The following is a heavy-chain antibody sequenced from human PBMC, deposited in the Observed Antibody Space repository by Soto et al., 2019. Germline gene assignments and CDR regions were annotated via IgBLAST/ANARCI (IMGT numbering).Heavy chain of an antibody. CDR3: ALRCLRAGYYYGMEV. Sequence: XGSLRLSCASSVFTFSSYAMSWVRHAPGKGLEWVSAISGSGGSTYYADSVKGRFTISRDNSKNTLYLPMNSLRAEDTAVYYCALRCLRAGYYYGMEVLGQGTTDNVSS. CDR2: ISGSGGST. J-gene: IGHJ6*01. D-gene: IGHD3-16*01. CDR1: VFTFSSYA. V-gene: IGHV3-23*01.